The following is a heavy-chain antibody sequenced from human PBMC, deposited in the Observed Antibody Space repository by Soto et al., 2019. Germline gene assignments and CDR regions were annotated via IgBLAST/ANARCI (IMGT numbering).Heavy chain of an antibody. J-gene: IGHJ5*02. CDR3: ARVPGP. CDR1: GDSISSGDYY. CDR2: IYYSGNT. Sequence: SETLSLTCTVSGDSISSGDYYWSWIRQPPGKGLEWIGYIYYSGNTNYNPSLKRRVTISVDMSKNQSSLQLTSVTAADTAVYYCARVPGPWGQGTLVTVSS. V-gene: IGHV4-30-4*02. D-gene: IGHD7-27*01.